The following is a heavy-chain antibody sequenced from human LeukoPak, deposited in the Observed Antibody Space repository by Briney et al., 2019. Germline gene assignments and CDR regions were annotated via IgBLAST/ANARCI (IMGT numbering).Heavy chain of an antibody. CDR3: ARGGIAVATFDY. CDR2: IYYSGST. V-gene: IGHV4-39*07. D-gene: IGHD6-19*01. Sequence: SETLSLTCTVSGGSISSSSYYWGWIRQPPGKGLEWIGSIYYSGSTYYNPSLKSRVTISVDTSKNQFSLKLSSVTAADTAVYYCARGGIAVATFDYWGQGTLVTVSS. J-gene: IGHJ4*02. CDR1: GGSISSSSYY.